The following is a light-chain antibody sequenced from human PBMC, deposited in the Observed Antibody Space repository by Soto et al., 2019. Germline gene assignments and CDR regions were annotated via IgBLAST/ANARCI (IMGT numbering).Light chain of an antibody. CDR1: SSYIGSKY. J-gene: IGLJ2*01. CDR2: RNN. V-gene: IGLV1-47*01. Sequence: QSVRTQPPSASGSPGERGTISCSGSSSYIGSKYVYWYQQLPGTAPKLLMYRNNQRPSGVPDRFSGSKSGTSASLAISGLRSDDEADYHCAAWYAGVSGPAFGGGTK. CDR3: AAWYAGVSGPA.